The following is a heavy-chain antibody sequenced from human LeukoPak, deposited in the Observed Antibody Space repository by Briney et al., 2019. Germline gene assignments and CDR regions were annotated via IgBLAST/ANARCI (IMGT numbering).Heavy chain of an antibody. D-gene: IGHD3-22*01. J-gene: IGHJ6*03. CDR2: IYHSGST. CDR1: GYSISSGYY. V-gene: IGHV4-38-2*02. Sequence: SETLSLTCTVSGYSISSGYYWGWIRQPPGKGLEWIGSIYHSGSTYYNPSLKSRVTISVDTSKNQFSLKLSSVTAADTAVYYCARAPSDSSGYSSYYYYMDVWGKGTTVTVSS. CDR3: ARAPSDSSGYSSYYYYMDV.